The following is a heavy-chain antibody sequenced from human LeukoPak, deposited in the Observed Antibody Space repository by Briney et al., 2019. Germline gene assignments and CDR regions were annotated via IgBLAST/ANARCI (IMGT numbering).Heavy chain of an antibody. Sequence: MQVPCKASGHAFTSYDITWVRQATRLGLEWMGWMIPNSGNTGYAQKCQGRVTIARNTAMSTACMGLSSVGSEDMAVYYCARGVYSRSAFPDYWGQGTLVTVSS. V-gene: IGHV1-8*01. CDR1: GHAFTSYD. J-gene: IGHJ4*02. D-gene: IGHD6-6*01. CDR3: ARGVYSRSAFPDY. CDR2: MIPNSGNT.